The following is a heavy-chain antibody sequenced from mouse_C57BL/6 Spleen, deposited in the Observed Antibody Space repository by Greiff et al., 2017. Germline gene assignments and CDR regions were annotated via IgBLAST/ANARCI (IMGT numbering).Heavy chain of an antibody. CDR1: GYAFSSSW. J-gene: IGHJ1*03. CDR2: IYPGDGDT. D-gene: IGHD4-1*01. CDR3: ARSPSNWDPYWYFDV. V-gene: IGHV1-82*01. Sequence: QVQLQQSGPELVKPGASVKISCKASGYAFSSSWMNWVKQRPGKGLEWIGRIYPGDGDTNYNGKFKGKATLTADKSSSTAYMQLSSLTSEDSAVYFCARSPSNWDPYWYFDVWGTGTTVTVSS.